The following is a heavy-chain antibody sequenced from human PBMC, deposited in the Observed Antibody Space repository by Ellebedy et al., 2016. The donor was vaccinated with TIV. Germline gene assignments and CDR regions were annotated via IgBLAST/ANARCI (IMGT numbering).Heavy chain of an antibody. CDR2: IYSGGST. D-gene: IGHD1-1*01. J-gene: IGHJ4*02. CDR1: GFSVSHNF. V-gene: IGHV3-53*01. Sequence: PGGSLRLSCAASGFSVSHNFMTRVRQAPGKGLEWVSLIYSGGSTSYADSVKGRFTISRDNSRNTLYLQMNSLRAEDTAVYYCARKTDTTGSGDYWGQGTLVTVSS. CDR3: ARKTDTTGSGDY.